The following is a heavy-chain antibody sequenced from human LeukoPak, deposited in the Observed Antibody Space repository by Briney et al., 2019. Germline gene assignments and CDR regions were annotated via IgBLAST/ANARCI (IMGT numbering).Heavy chain of an antibody. CDR1: GYTFTGYY. D-gene: IGHD3-22*01. V-gene: IGHV1-2*02. CDR2: INPNSGGT. CDR3: ARDIRGGYYYDSSGYPDY. Sequence: GASVKDSCKASGYTFTGYYMHWVRQAPGQGLEWMGWINPNSGGTNYAQKFQGRVTMTRDTSISTAYMELSRLRSDDTAVYYCARDIRGGYYYDSSGYPDYWGQGTLVTVSS. J-gene: IGHJ4*02.